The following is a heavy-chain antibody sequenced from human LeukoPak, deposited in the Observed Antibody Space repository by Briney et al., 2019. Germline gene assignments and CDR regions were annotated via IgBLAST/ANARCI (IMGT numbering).Heavy chain of an antibody. V-gene: IGHV4-59*08. D-gene: IGHD3-22*01. CDR1: GDSIKSYY. CDR3: AGKYYYDSSGYFYVDW. J-gene: IGHJ4*02. Sequence: NPSETLSLTCTVSGDSIKSYYWSWVRQPPGKGLEWIGYIYYSGSTNYSPSLKSRVTISLDTSKNQFSLNLRSVTAADTAVYYCAGKYYYDSSGYFYVDWWGQGTLVTVSS. CDR2: IYYSGST.